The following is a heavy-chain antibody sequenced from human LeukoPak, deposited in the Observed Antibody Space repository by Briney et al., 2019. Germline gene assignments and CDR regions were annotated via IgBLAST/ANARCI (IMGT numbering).Heavy chain of an antibody. J-gene: IGHJ4*02. CDR2: ISGSGGST. D-gene: IGHD3-22*01. Sequence: PGGSLRLSCTASGFTFRSYAMNWVRQGPGKGLEWVSGISGSGGSTHYADSVKGRFTISRDNSKNTLYLQLNSLRAEDTAVYYCAKGPDYYDSSAYYQDWGQGTLVTVSS. CDR1: GFTFRSYA. V-gene: IGHV3-23*01. CDR3: AKGPDYYDSSAYYQD.